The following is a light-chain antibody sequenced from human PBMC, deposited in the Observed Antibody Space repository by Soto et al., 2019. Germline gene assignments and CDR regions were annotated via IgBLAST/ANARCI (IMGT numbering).Light chain of an antibody. V-gene: IGKV1-39*01. Sequence: IQMTQSPSSLSASVLYRVTITFLTSQTITTSLNWYRQKPGKAPDLLIYAASSLQSGIPSRFGGRGSGTDFTLTITGLQPEDFATYYCQQNYSLPITFGQGTRLEIK. CDR2: AAS. CDR1: QTITTS. J-gene: IGKJ5*01. CDR3: QQNYSLPIT.